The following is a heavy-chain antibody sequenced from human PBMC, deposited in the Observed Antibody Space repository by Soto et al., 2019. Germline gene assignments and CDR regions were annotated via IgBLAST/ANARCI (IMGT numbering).Heavy chain of an antibody. CDR3: ARLLNGGASDWMQLDY. J-gene: IGHJ4*02. Sequence: SGPTLVNPTQTLTLTCALSGFSPTTSEMSVTWIRQPPGKALQWLALIDGNDQKYYNSSLRTRLTLSKDTSKNHVVLTLTNMDPLDTGAYFCARLLNGGASDWMQLDYWGQGTLVTVSS. CDR1: GFSPTTSEMS. V-gene: IGHV2-70*12. CDR2: IDGNDQK. D-gene: IGHD3-9*01.